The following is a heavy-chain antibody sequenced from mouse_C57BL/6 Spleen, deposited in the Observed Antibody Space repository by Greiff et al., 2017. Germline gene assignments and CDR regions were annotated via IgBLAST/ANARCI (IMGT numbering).Heavy chain of an antibody. CDR2: IDPETGGT. CDR1: GYTFTDYE. V-gene: IGHV1-15*01. J-gene: IGHJ3*01. CDR3: TREGNYYGSSSWVAY. D-gene: IGHD1-1*01. Sequence: QVQLQQSGAELVRPGASVTLSCKASGYTFTDYEMHWVKQTPVHGLEWIGAIDPETGGTAYNQKFKGKAILTADKSSSTAYMELRSLTSEDSAVYYCTREGNYYGSSSWVAYWGQGTLVTVSA.